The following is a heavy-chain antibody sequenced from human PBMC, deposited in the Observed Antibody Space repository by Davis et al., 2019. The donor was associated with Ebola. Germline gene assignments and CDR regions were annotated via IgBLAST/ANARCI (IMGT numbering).Heavy chain of an antibody. D-gene: IGHD3-22*01. CDR1: GGTFSSYA. CDR3: ARARLFSLFDP. V-gene: IGHV1-2*04. J-gene: IGHJ5*02. Sequence: ASVKVSCKASGGTFSSYAISWVRQAPGQGLEWMGWIDPNSGGTNYAQKFQGWVTMTRDTSISTAYMELSRLRSDDTAVYYCARARLFSLFDPWGQGTLVTVSS. CDR2: IDPNSGGT.